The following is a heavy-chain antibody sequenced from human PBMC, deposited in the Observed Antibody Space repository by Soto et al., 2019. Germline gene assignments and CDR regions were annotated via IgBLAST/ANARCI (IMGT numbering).Heavy chain of an antibody. Sequence: RRSVKRSCAASGCSFSDAWMSWVRQAPGKGLEWVGRIKSKTDGGTTDYAAPVKGRFTISRDDSKNTLYLQMNSLKTEDTAVYYCTSTMRGYSYLYYYGMDVWRQGTTVTVSS. CDR3: TSTMRGYSYLYYYGMDV. J-gene: IGHJ6*02. D-gene: IGHD5-18*01. V-gene: IGHV3-15*01. CDR2: IKSKTDGGTT. CDR1: GCSFSDAW.